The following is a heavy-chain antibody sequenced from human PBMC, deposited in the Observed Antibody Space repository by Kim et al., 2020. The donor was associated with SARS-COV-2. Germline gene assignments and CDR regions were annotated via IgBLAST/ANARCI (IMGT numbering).Heavy chain of an antibody. CDR1: GFTFSNYW. CDR3: TTTVAGKEWYYYGMDV. J-gene: IGHJ6*02. D-gene: IGHD6-19*01. Sequence: GGSLRLSCAASGFTFSNYWMHWVRQAPGKGLVWVSRISSGGTSTSYADSVKGRFTISRDDAKNTLYLQMNSLRAEDTAVYYCTTTVAGKEWYYYGMDVWGQGTTVTVSS. CDR2: ISSGGTST. V-gene: IGHV3-74*01.